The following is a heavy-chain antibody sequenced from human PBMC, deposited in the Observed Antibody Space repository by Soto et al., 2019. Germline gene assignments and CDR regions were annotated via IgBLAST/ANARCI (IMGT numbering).Heavy chain of an antibody. V-gene: IGHV3-21*01. Sequence: GGSLRLSCAASGFTFSSYSMNWVRQAPGKGLEWVSSISSSSSYIYYADSVKGRFTISRDNAKNSLYLQMNSLRAEDTAVYYCARDQQDIVVVPAAHPYAFDIWGQGTMVTVSS. CDR2: ISSSSSYI. J-gene: IGHJ3*02. CDR3: ARDQQDIVVVPAAHPYAFDI. D-gene: IGHD2-2*01. CDR1: GFTFSSYS.